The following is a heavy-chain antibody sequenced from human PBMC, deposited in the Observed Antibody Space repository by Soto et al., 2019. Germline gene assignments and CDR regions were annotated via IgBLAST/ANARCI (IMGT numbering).Heavy chain of an antibody. V-gene: IGHV3-30*18. CDR1: GFTFSSYG. D-gene: IGHD3-3*01. J-gene: IGHJ6*02. CDR3: AKDHYDFNYYYYYGMDV. Sequence: QVQLVESGGGVVQPGRSLRLSCAASGFTFSSYGMHWVRQAPGKGLEWVAVIYYVGSNKYYADSVKGRFTISRENSKNTLYLQMNSLRAEDTAVYYCAKDHYDFNYYYYYGMDVWGQGTTVTVSS. CDR2: IYYVGSNK.